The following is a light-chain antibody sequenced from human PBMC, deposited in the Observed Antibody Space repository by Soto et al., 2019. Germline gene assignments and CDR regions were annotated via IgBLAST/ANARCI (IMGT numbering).Light chain of an antibody. CDR2: EVS. V-gene: IGLV2-23*02. J-gene: IGLJ1*01. CDR1: SSDVGSYNL. CDR3: CSYAGSSTLRV. Sequence: QSVLTQPASVSGSPGQSITISCTGTSSDVGSYNLVSWYQQHPGKAPKLMIYEVSKRPSGVSNRFSGSKSGNTASLTISGLQAEDEADYYCCSYAGSSTLRVFGTGTKVPVL.